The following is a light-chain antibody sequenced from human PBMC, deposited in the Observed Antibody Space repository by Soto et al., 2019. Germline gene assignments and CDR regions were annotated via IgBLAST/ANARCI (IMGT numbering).Light chain of an antibody. V-gene: IGLV1-40*01. CDR2: GNS. CDR3: QSYDSSLSALYV. CDR1: SSNIGAGYD. Sequence: QSALKQPPSVSGAPGQRVTISCTGSSSNIGAGYDVHWYQQLPGTAPKLLIYGNSNRPSGVPDRFSGSKSGTSASLAITGLQAEVEADYYCQSYDSSLSALYVFGTGTKVTVL. J-gene: IGLJ1*01.